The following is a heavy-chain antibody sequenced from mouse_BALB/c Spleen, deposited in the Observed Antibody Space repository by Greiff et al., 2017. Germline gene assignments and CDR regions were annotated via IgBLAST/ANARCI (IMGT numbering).Heavy chain of an antibody. J-gene: IGHJ4*01. CDR3: ARWDGNSLYAMDY. CDR1: GYSITSGYY. CDR2: ISYDGSN. V-gene: IGHV3-6*02. Sequence: EVKLMESGPGLVKPSQSLSLTCSVTGYSITSGYYWNWIRQFPGNKLEWMGYISYDGSNNYNPSLKNRISITRDTSKNQFFLKLNSVTTEDTATYYCARWDGNSLYAMDYWGQGTSVTVSS. D-gene: IGHD2-1*01.